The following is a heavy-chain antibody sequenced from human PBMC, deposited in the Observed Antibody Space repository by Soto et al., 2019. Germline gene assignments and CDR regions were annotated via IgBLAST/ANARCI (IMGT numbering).Heavy chain of an antibody. Sequence: QVQLVQSGVEVKKPGASVKVSCNTMGYTFTNYGLSWVRQAPGEGLEWLGWISAYNGHTKYAQKVQDRVTLTTDTSASTAYLELRSLRSDDTAVYYCVRGDGGYFDQWGQGTLVLV. D-gene: IGHD3-16*01. J-gene: IGHJ4*02. CDR1: GYTFTNYG. CDR3: VRGDGGYFDQ. V-gene: IGHV1-18*01. CDR2: ISAYNGHT.